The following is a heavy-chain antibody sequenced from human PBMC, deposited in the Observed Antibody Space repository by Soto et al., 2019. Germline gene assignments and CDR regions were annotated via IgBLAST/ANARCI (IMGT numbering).Heavy chain of an antibody. CDR2: IYYSGST. CDR3: AVDTKGGYSSMDV. CDR1: GGSISSGGYY. V-gene: IGHV4-31*03. J-gene: IGHJ6*02. D-gene: IGHD5-18*01. Sequence: QVQLQESGPGLVKPSQTLSLTCTVSGGSISSGGYYWSWIRQHPGKGLEWIGYIYYSGSTYYNPSLKSRLPLSVDTSTNKFYRKLSSVTAADTAVYYCAVDTKGGYSSMDVWGQGTTVNVSS.